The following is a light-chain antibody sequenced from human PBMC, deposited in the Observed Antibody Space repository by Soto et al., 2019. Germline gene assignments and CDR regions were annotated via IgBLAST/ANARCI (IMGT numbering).Light chain of an antibody. Sequence: EIVMTQSPATLSVSPGERATLSCRASQSVSSNLAWYQQKPGQAPRLLIYGASTRATGIPDRFSGSGSGTDFTLTINRLEPEDFAVYYCQERSNWPRGTFGGGTKVDIK. J-gene: IGKJ4*01. V-gene: IGKV3D-15*01. CDR1: QSVSSN. CDR2: GAS. CDR3: QERSNWPRGT.